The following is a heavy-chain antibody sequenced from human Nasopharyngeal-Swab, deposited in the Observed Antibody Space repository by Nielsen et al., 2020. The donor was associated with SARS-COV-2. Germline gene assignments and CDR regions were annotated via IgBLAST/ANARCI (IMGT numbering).Heavy chain of an antibody. V-gene: IGHV1-2*06. CDR1: GYTFTGYY. CDR3: AREISRTTSWFAP. CDR2: INPNTGGT. Sequence: ASVKVSCKASGYTFTGYYMHWVRQAPGQGLEGVGRINPNTGGTNYAQKFQGRVTMTTDTSISTAYMEVSSLRSDDTAVYYCAREISRTTSWFAPWGQGTLVTVSS. J-gene: IGHJ5*02. D-gene: IGHD1-7*01.